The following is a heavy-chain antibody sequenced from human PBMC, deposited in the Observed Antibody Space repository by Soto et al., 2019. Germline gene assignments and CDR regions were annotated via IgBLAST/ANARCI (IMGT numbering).Heavy chain of an antibody. CDR2: ISYDGSNK. Sequence: GGSLRLSCAASGFTLSSYGMHWVRQAPGKGLEWVAVISYDGSNKYYADSVKGRFTISRDNSKNTLYLQMNSLRAEDTAVYYCAKDLGDYYDSSGYYYQIDYWGQGTLVTVSS. D-gene: IGHD3-22*01. CDR3: AKDLGDYYDSSGYYYQIDY. V-gene: IGHV3-30*18. J-gene: IGHJ4*02. CDR1: GFTLSSYG.